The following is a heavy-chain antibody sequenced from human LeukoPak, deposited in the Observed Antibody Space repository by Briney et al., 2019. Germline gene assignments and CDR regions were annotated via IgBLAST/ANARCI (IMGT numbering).Heavy chain of an antibody. CDR2: IYTTGST. CDR1: GGSISSGSYY. CDR3: ARTPRRLWSWQYYFDY. V-gene: IGHV4-61*02. D-gene: IGHD5-18*01. J-gene: IGHJ4*02. Sequence: PSQTLSLTCTVSGGSISSGSYYWSWIRQPAGKGLDWIGRIYTTGSTNYNPSLKSRVTISIDTSKNQFSLKLTSVTAADTAVYYCARTPRRLWSWQYYFDYWGQGTLVTVSS.